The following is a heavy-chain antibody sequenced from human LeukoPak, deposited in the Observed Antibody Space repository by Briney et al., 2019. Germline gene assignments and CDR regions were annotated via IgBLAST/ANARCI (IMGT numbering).Heavy chain of an antibody. CDR3: ARLADYDSSGHFDY. CDR1: GFTFSSYW. Sequence: GGSLRLSCAASGFTFSSYWMIWVRQAPGKGLEWVANIRQDGSEKYYVASVRGRFTISRDNAKNSLYLQMNSLRGEDTAVYYCARLADYDSSGHFDYWGQGTLVTVSS. V-gene: IGHV3-7*01. J-gene: IGHJ4*02. CDR2: IRQDGSEK. D-gene: IGHD3-22*01.